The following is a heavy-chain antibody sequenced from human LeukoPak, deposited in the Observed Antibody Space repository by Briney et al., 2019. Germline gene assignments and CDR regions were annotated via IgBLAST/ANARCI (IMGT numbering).Heavy chain of an antibody. CDR1: CGSISTGSYY. J-gene: IGHJ6*03. Sequence: SEPLSPTCTVSCGSISTGSYYWSWIRQPGGKGLEWIGRIYTSGSTNYNPSLKSRVTITVDTSKNQVSLKLSSVTAANTAVYYCARAPLGSGSYNYYYYYYMDVWGKGTTVTVSS. V-gene: IGHV4-61*02. CDR2: IYTSGST. CDR3: ARAPLGSGSYNYYYYYYMDV. D-gene: IGHD3-10*01.